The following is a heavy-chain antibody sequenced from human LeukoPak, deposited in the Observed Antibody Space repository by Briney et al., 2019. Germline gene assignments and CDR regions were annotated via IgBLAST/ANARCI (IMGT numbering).Heavy chain of an antibody. J-gene: IGHJ4*02. D-gene: IGHD4-17*01. V-gene: IGHV3-33*01. Sequence: GGSLRLSCAASGFTFSSYGMHWVRQAPGKGLEWVALIFYDGSHNYYADSVEGRFSISRDNSKNTLYPQMNSLRAEDTAVYYCAGGTYALDFWGQGTLVTVSS. CDR2: IFYDGSHN. CDR1: GFTFSSYG. CDR3: AGGTYALDF.